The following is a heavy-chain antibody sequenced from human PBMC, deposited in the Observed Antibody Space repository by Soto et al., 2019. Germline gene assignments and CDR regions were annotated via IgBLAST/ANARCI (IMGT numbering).Heavy chain of an antibody. J-gene: IGHJ6*02. CDR1: GFTFSSYG. D-gene: IGHD2-2*01. CDR2: ISYDGSNK. Sequence: GGSLRLSCAASGFTFSSYGMHWVRQAPGKGLEWVAVISYDGSNKYYADSVKGRFTISRDNSKNTLYLQMNSLRAEDTAVYYCAKDRIPAEYYYGMDVWGQGTTVTVSS. V-gene: IGHV3-30*18. CDR3: AKDRIPAEYYYGMDV.